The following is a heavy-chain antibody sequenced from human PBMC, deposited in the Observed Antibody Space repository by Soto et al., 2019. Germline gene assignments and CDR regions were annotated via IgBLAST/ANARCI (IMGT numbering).Heavy chain of an antibody. J-gene: IGHJ5*02. CDR1: GGSISSGGYY. Sequence: SETLSLTCTVSGGSISSGGYYWSWIRQHPGKGLEWIGYIYYSGSTYYNPSLKSRVTISVDTSKNQFSLKLSSVTAADTAVYYCARGPRYYDFWSGYYETALKSRSFDPWGQGTLVTVSS. CDR2: IYYSGST. CDR3: ARGPRYYDFWSGYYETALKSRSFDP. D-gene: IGHD3-3*01. V-gene: IGHV4-31*03.